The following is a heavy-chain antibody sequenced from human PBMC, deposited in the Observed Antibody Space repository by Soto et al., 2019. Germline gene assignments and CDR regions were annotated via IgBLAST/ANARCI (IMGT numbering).Heavy chain of an antibody. CDR2: IIPIFGTA. CDR1: GGTFSSYA. D-gene: IGHD2-2*01. Sequence: QVQLVQSGAEVKKPGSSVKVSCKASGGTFSSYAISWVRQAPGQGLEWMGGIIPIFGTANYAQKFQGRVTSTADESTSTAYMELSSLRSEDTAVYYCARGNLVPAAPYYYYGMDVWGQGTTVTVSS. V-gene: IGHV1-69*01. J-gene: IGHJ6*02. CDR3: ARGNLVPAAPYYYYGMDV.